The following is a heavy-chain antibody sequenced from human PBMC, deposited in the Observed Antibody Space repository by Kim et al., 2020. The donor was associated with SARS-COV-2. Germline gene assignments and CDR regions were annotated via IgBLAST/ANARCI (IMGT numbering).Heavy chain of an antibody. CDR1: GFTFSSYW. J-gene: IGHJ3*02. V-gene: IGHV3-7*01. CDR3: ARGNLWGSNDPHAFDI. D-gene: IGHD3-16*01. Sequence: GGSLRLSCAASGFTFSSYWMSWVRQAPGKGLEWVANIKQDGSEKYYVDSVKGRFTISRDNAKNSLYLQMNSLRAEDTAVYYCARGNLWGSNDPHAFDIWGQGTMVTVSS. CDR2: IKQDGSEK.